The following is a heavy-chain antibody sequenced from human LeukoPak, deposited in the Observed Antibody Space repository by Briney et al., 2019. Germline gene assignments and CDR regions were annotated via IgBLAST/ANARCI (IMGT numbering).Heavy chain of an antibody. V-gene: IGHV3-53*01. Sequence: PGGSLRLSCAASGFTVSSNYMTWVRQAPGKGLEWVSVIHKNAITYYADTSKGRFTISSDNSKNMLYHQMNRLRAEATAVYYCARSLRVRGVPDYMDVWGKGTTVIISS. D-gene: IGHD3-10*01. CDR1: GFTVSSNY. J-gene: IGHJ6*03. CDR3: ARSLRVRGVPDYMDV. CDR2: IHKNAIT.